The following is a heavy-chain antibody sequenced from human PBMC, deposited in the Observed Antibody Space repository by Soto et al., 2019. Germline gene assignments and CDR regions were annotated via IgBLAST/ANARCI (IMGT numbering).Heavy chain of an antibody. Sequence: PXGCLVLPCSASGFTVSSNYMSWVRQAAGKGLEWVSVIYSGGSTYYADSVKGRFTISRDNSKNTLYLQMNSLRAEDTAVYYCARDRRAVIPTGYYYYYGMDVWGQGTKVTVYS. CDR3: ARDRRAVIPTGYYYYYGMDV. D-gene: IGHD3-22*01. CDR1: GFTVSSNY. V-gene: IGHV3-53*01. CDR2: IYSGGST. J-gene: IGHJ6*02.